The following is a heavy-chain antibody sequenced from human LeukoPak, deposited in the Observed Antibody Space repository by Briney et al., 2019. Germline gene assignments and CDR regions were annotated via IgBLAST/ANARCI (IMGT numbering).Heavy chain of an antibody. D-gene: IGHD5-24*01. CDR3: ARGQDGYKDY. Sequence: SETLSLTCAVYGGSFSGYYWSWIRQPLGKGLEWIGEINHSGSTNYNPSLKSRVTISVDTSKNQFSLKLSSVTAADTAVYYCARGQDGYKDYWGQGTLVTVSS. CDR2: INHSGST. V-gene: IGHV4-34*01. J-gene: IGHJ4*02. CDR1: GGSFSGYY.